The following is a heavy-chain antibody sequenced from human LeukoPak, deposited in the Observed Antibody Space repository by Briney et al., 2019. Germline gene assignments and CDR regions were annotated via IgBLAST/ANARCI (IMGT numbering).Heavy chain of an antibody. Sequence: GGSPSRSCAASGKYWMRLLRPAPGTGLVWVSHINSDGSWTSYADSVKGRFTISKDNAKNTVYLQMNNLRAEDTAVYYCVSFYETYWGRGTLVTVSS. CDR3: VSFYETY. J-gene: IGHJ4*02. CDR2: INSDGSWT. CDR1: GKYW. V-gene: IGHV3-74*01. D-gene: IGHD2-2*01.